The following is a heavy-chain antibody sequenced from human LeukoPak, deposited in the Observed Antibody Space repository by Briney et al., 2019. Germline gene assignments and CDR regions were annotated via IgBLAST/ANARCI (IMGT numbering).Heavy chain of an antibody. CDR3: ARWVAGSMFYYYHYMDV. CDR2: IKQDGSEK. D-gene: IGHD3-10*01. Sequence: GGSLRLSCAASGFTFRIYWMTWVRQAPGKELEWVANIKQDGSEKYYVDSVKGRFTISRDNAKNSLYLQMNSLRAEDTAVYYRARWVAGSMFYYYHYMDVWGKGTTVTVSS. CDR1: GFTFRIYW. V-gene: IGHV3-7*01. J-gene: IGHJ6*03.